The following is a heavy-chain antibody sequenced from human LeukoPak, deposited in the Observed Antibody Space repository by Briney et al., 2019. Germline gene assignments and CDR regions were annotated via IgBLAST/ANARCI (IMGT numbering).Heavy chain of an antibody. CDR3: ARSLGYDSGGYFHGSFDF. CDR1: VGSISSYY. Sequence: SETLSLTCTVSVGSISSYYWSWVRQPPGKGLELMGYIYYIRSTNYNPSPKRRVNIPVDTSKNQFSLKLSSVPAADTAVYYCARSLGYDSGGYFHGSFDFYGQGPLVTVSS. CDR2: IYYIRST. J-gene: IGHJ4*02. V-gene: IGHV4-59*13. D-gene: IGHD3-22*01.